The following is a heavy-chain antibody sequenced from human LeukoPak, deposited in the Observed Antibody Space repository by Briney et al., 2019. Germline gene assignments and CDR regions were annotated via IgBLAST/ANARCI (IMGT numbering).Heavy chain of an antibody. D-gene: IGHD6-6*01. Sequence: GGSLRLSCAASGFTFSSYAMSWVRQAPGKGLEWVPAISGSGGSTYYADSVKGRFTISRDNSKNTLYLQMNSLRAEDTAVYYCAKLNSYSSSPALYYFDYWGQGTLVTVSS. CDR3: AKLNSYSSSPALYYFDY. J-gene: IGHJ4*02. CDR1: GFTFSSYA. CDR2: ISGSGGST. V-gene: IGHV3-23*01.